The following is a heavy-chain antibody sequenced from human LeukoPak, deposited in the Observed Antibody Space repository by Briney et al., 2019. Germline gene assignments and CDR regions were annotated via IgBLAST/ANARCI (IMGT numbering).Heavy chain of an antibody. CDR1: GGSISSSSYY. CDR3: ARGYYGSGSHPFDY. V-gene: IGHV4-39*07. Sequence: SETLSLTCTVSGGSISSSSYYWGWIRQPPGKGLGWIGSIYYSGSTYYNPSLKSRVTISVDTSKNQFSLKLSSVTAADTAVYYCARGYYGSGSHPFDYWGQGTLVTVSS. D-gene: IGHD3-10*01. J-gene: IGHJ4*02. CDR2: IYYSGST.